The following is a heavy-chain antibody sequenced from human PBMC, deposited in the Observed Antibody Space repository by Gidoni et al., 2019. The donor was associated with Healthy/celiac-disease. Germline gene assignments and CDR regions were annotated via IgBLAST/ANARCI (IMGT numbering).Heavy chain of an antibody. D-gene: IGHD3-16*01. J-gene: IGHJ4*02. CDR3: ARVHGEYDYVWGRTYYFDY. CDR1: GGTFSLYA. Sequence: EVKKPGSSVKVSCKASGGTFSLYAISWVRQAPGQGLERMGRIIPILGIANYAQKFQGRVTITADKSTSTAYMELSSLKSEDTAVYYCARVHGEYDYVWGRTYYFDYWGQGTLVTVSS. V-gene: IGHV1-69*04. CDR2: IIPILGIA.